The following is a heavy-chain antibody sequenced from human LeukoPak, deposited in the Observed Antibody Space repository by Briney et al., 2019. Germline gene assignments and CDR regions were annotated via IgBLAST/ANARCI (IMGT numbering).Heavy chain of an antibody. CDR1: GFTFSSYG. J-gene: IGHJ4*02. D-gene: IGHD3-10*01. CDR2: IRYDGSNK. CDR3: ARDYNVLRPLDY. V-gene: IGHV3-30*02. Sequence: GGSLRLSCAASGFTFSSYGMHWVRQAPGKGLEWVAFIRYDGSNKYYADSVKGRFTISRDNSKNTLYLEMNSLRGEDTAVYYCARDYNVLRPLDYWGQGNLVTVSS.